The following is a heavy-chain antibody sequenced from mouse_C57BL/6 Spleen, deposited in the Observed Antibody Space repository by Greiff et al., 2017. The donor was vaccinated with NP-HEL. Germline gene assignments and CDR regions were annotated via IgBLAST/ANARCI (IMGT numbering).Heavy chain of an antibody. J-gene: IGHJ4*01. CDR1: GYSFTSYY. V-gene: IGHV1-66*01. Sequence: VQLQQSGPELVKPGASVKISCKASGYSFTSYYIHWVKQRPGQGLEWIGWIYPGSGNTKYNEKFKGKATLTADTSSSTAYMQLRSLTSEDSAVYYCARGELYAMDYWGQGTSVTVSS. CDR2: IYPGSGNT. CDR3: ARGELYAMDY.